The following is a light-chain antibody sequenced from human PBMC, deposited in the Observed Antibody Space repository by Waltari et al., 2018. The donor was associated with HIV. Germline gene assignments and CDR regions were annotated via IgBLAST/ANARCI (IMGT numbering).Light chain of an antibody. J-gene: IGKJ1*01. Sequence: DIQMTQSPSTLSASVGDRVTITCRASQSIGNWLAWYQQKPGQAPKLLIYKASSLETGVPSRFSGSGSGTEFTLTIASLQPEDSATYYCQQHNSFPWTFGQGARVEI. V-gene: IGKV1-5*03. CDR1: QSIGNW. CDR3: QQHNSFPWT. CDR2: KAS.